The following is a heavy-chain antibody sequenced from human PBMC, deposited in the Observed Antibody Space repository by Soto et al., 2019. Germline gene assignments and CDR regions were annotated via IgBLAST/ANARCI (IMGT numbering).Heavy chain of an antibody. V-gene: IGHV1-46*01. CDR3: ARLGCSGGSCYFDY. J-gene: IGHJ4*02. D-gene: IGHD2-15*01. CDR2: INPSGGST. Sequence: KGSFEGSGYPLTSDYIPLGGNAPGQGLEWMGIINPSGGSTSYAQKFQGRVTMTRDTSTSTVYMELSSLRSEDTAVYYCARLGCSGGSCYFDYWAQGTLVTVSS. CDR1: GYPLTSDY.